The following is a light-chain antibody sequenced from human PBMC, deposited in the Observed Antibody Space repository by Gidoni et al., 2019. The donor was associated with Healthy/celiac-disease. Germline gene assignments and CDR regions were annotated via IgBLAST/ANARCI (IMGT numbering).Light chain of an antibody. Sequence: ILMTQSPDSLAVSLGERATINCESSQSVLYSSNNKNYLAWYQQKPGQPPKLHIYWASTRESGVPDRFSGSGSGTDFTLTISSLQAEDVAVYYCQQYYSTPWTFGQGTKVEIK. CDR2: WAS. CDR3: QQYYSTPWT. V-gene: IGKV4-1*01. J-gene: IGKJ1*01. CDR1: QSVLYSSNNKNY.